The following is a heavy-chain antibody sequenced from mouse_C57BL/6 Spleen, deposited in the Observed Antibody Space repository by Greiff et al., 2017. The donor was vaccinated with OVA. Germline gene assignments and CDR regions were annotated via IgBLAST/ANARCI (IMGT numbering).Heavy chain of an antibody. Sequence: DVMLVESGGGLVQPGGSLKLSCAASGFTFSDYYMYWVRQTPEKRLEWVAYISNGGGSTYYPDTVKGRFTISRDNAKNTLYLQMSRLKSEDTAMYYCARGGAMDYWGQGTSVTVSS. CDR3: ARGGAMDY. CDR1: GFTFSDYY. V-gene: IGHV5-12*01. J-gene: IGHJ4*01. CDR2: ISNGGGST.